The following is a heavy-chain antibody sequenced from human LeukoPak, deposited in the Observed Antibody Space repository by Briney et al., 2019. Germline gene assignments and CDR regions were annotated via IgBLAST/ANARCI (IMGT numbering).Heavy chain of an antibody. V-gene: IGHV3-7*01. J-gene: IGHJ4*02. CDR1: GFTFSNYW. Sequence: GGSLRLSCEGSGFTFSNYWMSWVRQAPGKGLEWVANIKQDGSEKYYVDSVKGRFTISRDNAKNSLYLQMNSLRAEDTAVYYCARTSWQPLLSPYFDYWGQGTLVTVSS. D-gene: IGHD2-21*02. CDR2: IKQDGSEK. CDR3: ARTSWQPLLSPYFDY.